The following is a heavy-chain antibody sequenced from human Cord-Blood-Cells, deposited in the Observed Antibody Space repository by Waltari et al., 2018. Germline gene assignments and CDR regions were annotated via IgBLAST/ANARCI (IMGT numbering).Heavy chain of an antibody. V-gene: IGHV4-31*03. Sequence: QVQLQESGPGLVKPSQTLSLTCPVSGGSISSGGYYWSWIRTHPGKGLEWIGYIYYSGSTYYNPSLKGRVTISVDTSKNQFSLKLSSVTAADTAVYYCARAPDYGDYLGSAIDYWGQGTLVTVSS. CDR3: ARAPDYGDYLGSAIDY. CDR2: IYYSGST. J-gene: IGHJ4*02. D-gene: IGHD4-17*01. CDR1: GGSISSGGYY.